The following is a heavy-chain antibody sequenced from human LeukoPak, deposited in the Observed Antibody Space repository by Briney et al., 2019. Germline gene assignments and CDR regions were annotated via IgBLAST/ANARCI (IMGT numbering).Heavy chain of an antibody. J-gene: IGHJ4*02. CDR1: GFPFSSSA. Sequence: SGGSLRLSCAASGFPFSSSAMSWVRQTPANGLEWVSSITGDGVTTYYADSVKGRFTISRDNSKNILFLQMNSLGAEDSASYFCAKGRRRVDTSMIRSYYFDYWGQGTPVTVSS. D-gene: IGHD3-16*01. CDR2: ITGDGVTT. V-gene: IGHV3-23*01. CDR3: AKGRRRVDTSMIRSYYFDY.